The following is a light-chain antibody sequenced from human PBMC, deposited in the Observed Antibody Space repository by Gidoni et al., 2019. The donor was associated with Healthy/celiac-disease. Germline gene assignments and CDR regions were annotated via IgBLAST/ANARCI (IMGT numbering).Light chain of an antibody. CDR1: SSNIGSNY. J-gene: IGLJ3*02. CDR2: RNN. CDR3: AAWDDSLSGPV. Sequence: QSVLTQPPSESGTPGQRVTISCSGSSSNIGSNYVYWYQQLPGPAPKLLIYRNNQRPSGVPDRFSGSKSGTSASLAISGLRSEDEADYYCAAWDDSLSGPVFGGGTKLTVL. V-gene: IGLV1-47*01.